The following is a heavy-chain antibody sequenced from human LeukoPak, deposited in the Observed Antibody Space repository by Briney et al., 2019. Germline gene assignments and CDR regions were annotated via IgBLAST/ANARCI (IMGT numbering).Heavy chain of an antibody. CDR1: GFTFNDYY. V-gene: IGHV3-11*01. Sequence: GGSLRLSCAASGFTFNDYYMTWIRQAPGKGLEWVSYISNSGTAKYYADSVKGRFTISRDNVKNSLYLQLNSLRADDTAVYYCARRVIRGLNGWFDPWGQGTLVTVSS. J-gene: IGHJ5*02. CDR2: ISNSGTAK. D-gene: IGHD3/OR15-3a*01. CDR3: ARRVIRGLNGWFDP.